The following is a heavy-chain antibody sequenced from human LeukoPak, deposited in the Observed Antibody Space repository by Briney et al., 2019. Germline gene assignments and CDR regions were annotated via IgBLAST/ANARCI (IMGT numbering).Heavy chain of an antibody. CDR1: GFTFSSYG. J-gene: IGHJ4*02. CDR3: APTYYYDSSGYYYGLY. V-gene: IGHV3-30*02. Sequence: GRSLRLSCAASGFTFSSYGMHWVRQAPGKGLEWVAFIRYDGSNKYYADSVKGRFTISRDNSKNTLYLEMNSLRAEDTAVYYCAPTYYYDSSGYYYGLYWGQGTLVTVSS. CDR2: IRYDGSNK. D-gene: IGHD3-22*01.